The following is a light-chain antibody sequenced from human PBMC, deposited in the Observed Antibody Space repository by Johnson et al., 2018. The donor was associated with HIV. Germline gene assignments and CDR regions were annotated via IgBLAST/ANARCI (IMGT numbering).Light chain of an antibody. Sequence: QSVLTQPPSVSAAPGQKVTISCSGSTSKIGNNYVSWYQHLPGAAPKLLIYDSNKRPSGIPDRFSGSKSGTSATLGITGLQTGDEADYYCGTWDSSLSAFYVFGTGTKVTVL. CDR3: GTWDSSLSAFYV. CDR1: TSKIGNNY. V-gene: IGLV1-51*01. CDR2: DSN. J-gene: IGLJ1*01.